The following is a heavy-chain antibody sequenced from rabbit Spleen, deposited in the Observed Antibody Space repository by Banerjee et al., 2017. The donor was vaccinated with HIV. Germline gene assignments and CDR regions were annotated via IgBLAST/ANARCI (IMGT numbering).Heavy chain of an antibody. CDR3: ARDLVGVIGWNFYL. V-gene: IGHV1S45*01. J-gene: IGHJ4*01. CDR2: INVATGKP. CDR1: GFSFGDRDV. D-gene: IGHD1-1*01. Sequence: QEQVVESGGGLVKPEGSLTLTCTASGFSFGDRDVMCWVRQAPGKGLEWIACINVATGKPVYATWAKGRFTISRTSSTTVTLRMTSLTAADTATYFCARDLVGVIGWNFYLWGQGTLVTVS.